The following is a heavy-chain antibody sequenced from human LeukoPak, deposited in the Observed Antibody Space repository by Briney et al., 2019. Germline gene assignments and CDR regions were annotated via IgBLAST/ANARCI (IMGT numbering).Heavy chain of an antibody. J-gene: IGHJ4*02. CDR1: GGSISSYY. V-gene: IGHV4-4*07. CDR3: ARGLYDSSGYYYLDY. D-gene: IGHD3-22*01. Sequence: PSETLSLTCTVSGGSISSYYWSWIRQPAGKGLEWIGRIYTSGSTNYNPSLKSRVTMSVDTSKNQFSLKLSSVTAADTAVYYCARGLYDSSGYYYLDYWGQGTLVTVSS. CDR2: IYTSGST.